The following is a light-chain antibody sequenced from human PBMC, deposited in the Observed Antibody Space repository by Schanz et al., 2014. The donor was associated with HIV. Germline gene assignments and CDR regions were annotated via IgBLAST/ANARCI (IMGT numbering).Light chain of an antibody. Sequence: QSALTQPASLSGSPGQSITISCTGTSSDVGGYNYVSWYQQHPGKAPKLMIYDVSNRPSGVSTRFSGSKSDNTASLTISGLQSEDEGDYYCSTYTTSNTWVFGGGTKLTVL. CDR1: SSDVGGYNY. CDR3: STYTTSNTWV. CDR2: DVS. V-gene: IGLV2-14*03. J-gene: IGLJ3*02.